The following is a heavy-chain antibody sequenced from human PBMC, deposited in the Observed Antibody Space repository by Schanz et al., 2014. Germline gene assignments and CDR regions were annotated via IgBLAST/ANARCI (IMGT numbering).Heavy chain of an antibody. CDR3: AKQHGVIQQVSDY. CDR2: LTGSGGGT. D-gene: IGHD3-22*01. V-gene: IGHV3-23*04. Sequence: VQLVESGGHLVQPGGSLRLSCVASGFTFSTYAMSWVRQAPGKGPEWVSSLTGSGGGTYYADSVKGRFIISRDNSNNTVYLQMNSLRAEDTAVYYCAKQHGVIQQVSDYWGQGTLXTVSS. CDR1: GFTFSTYA. J-gene: IGHJ4*02.